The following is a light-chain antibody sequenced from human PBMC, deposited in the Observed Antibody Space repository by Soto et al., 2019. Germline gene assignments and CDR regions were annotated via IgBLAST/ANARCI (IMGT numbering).Light chain of an antibody. V-gene: IGKV4-1*01. Sequence: DIVMTQSPDSLAVSLGERATINCKSSQSVLYSSSNKYYLAWYQQKPGQPPKMVIYWASTRESGVPDRFSVSGSVTDFTLTISSLQAEDVPVYYCQQYYSTPFTFGPGTKVDIK. CDR3: QQYYSTPFT. J-gene: IGKJ3*01. CDR2: WAS. CDR1: QSVLYSSSNKYY.